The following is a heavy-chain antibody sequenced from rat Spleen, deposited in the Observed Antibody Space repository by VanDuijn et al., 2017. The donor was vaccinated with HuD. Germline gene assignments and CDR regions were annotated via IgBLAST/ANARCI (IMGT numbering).Heavy chain of an antibody. D-gene: IGHD4-4*01. J-gene: IGHJ1*01. CDR2: IGTGVGNT. CDR3: ARRGFLSNWYFDF. CDR1: GLTFSNYG. Sequence: EVQLVESGGGLVQPGRSLKLSCAASGLTFSNYGMAWVRQAPAKGLEWVASIGTGVGNTYYRDSVKGRFTISRDNAKSTLYLQMDSLRSEDTATYYCARRGFLSNWYFDFWGPGTMVTVSS. V-gene: IGHV5S13*01.